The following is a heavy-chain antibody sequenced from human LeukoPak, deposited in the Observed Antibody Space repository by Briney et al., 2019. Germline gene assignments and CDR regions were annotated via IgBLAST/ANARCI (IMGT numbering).Heavy chain of an antibody. Sequence: TSETLSLTSTVSGVTISSYYWSWMPPPAGKGLEGIGLINFGAGTNYNPSLKSRATTSVDTSSKHFTLKSSLVTDDDTVVYYCAIVNYTSSSISLDAFDIWGQGTMVTVSS. CDR2: INFGAGT. CDR3: AIVNYTSSSISLDAFDI. CDR1: GVTISSYY. D-gene: IGHD6-6*01. V-gene: IGHV4-4*07. J-gene: IGHJ3*02.